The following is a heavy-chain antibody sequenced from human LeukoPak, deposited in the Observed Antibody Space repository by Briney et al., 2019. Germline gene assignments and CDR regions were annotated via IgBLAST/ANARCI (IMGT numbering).Heavy chain of an antibody. CDR2: IYYSGST. CDR3: ARQSVTAMLFGFDY. V-gene: IGHV4-39*01. J-gene: IGHJ4*02. Sequence: PSETLSLTCTVSGGSISSSSYYWGWIRQPPGKGLEWIGSIYYSGSTYYNPSLKSRVTISVDTSKNQFSLKLSSVTAADTAFYFCARQSVTAMLFGFDYWGQGTLVTVPS. CDR1: GGSISSSSYY. D-gene: IGHD2-21*02.